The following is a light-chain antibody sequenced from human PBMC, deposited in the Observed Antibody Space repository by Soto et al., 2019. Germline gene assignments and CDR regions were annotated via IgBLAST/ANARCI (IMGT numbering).Light chain of an antibody. V-gene: IGKV3-15*01. CDR1: QSVTSN. CDR2: GAS. Sequence: EIVMTQSPATLSVSPGERVTFSCRASQSVTSNLAWYQHKPGQAPRLLISGASTGATGVPARFSGGGSGTEFTLTTNSLQSEDFAVYYCQQYNTWPVTFGGGTKVDIK. J-gene: IGKJ4*01. CDR3: QQYNTWPVT.